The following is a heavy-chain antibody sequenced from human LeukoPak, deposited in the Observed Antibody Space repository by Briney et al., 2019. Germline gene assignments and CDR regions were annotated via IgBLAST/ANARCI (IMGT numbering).Heavy chain of an antibody. CDR1: GGTFSSYA. Sequence: ASVKVSCKASGGTFSSYAISWVRQAPGQGLEWMGGIIPIFGTANYAQKFQGRVTITADKSTSTAYMELSSLRSEDTAAYYCARGSLYSYGPYYFDYWGQGTLVTVSS. CDR3: ARGSLYSYGPYYFDY. J-gene: IGHJ4*02. CDR2: IIPIFGTA. V-gene: IGHV1-69*06. D-gene: IGHD5-18*01.